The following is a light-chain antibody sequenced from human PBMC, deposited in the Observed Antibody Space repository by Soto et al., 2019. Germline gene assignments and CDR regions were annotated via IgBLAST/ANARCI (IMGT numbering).Light chain of an antibody. CDR2: YDN. J-gene: IGLJ1*01. CDR3: GARDDSLNGYV. V-gene: IGLV1-36*01. Sequence: QSVLTQPPSVSEAPRQRVTISCSGSSSNIGKNAVNWYQHLPGKAPKLLIYYDNLLPSGVSDRFSGSKSGSSASLAISGLQSEDEADYYCGARDDSLNGYVFGTGTKLTVL. CDR1: SSNIGKNA.